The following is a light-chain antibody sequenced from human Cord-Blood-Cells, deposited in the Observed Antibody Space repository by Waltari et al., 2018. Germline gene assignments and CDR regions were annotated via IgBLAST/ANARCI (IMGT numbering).Light chain of an antibody. V-gene: IGLV1-51*01. Sequence: QSVLTQSPSVSAAPGQTVTIPCSGSSSNIGNNYVSWYQQLPGTAPKLLIYDNNKRPSGIPDRFSGSKSGTSATLGITGLQTGDEADYYCGTWDSSLSAGGVFGGGTKLTVL. J-gene: IGLJ3*02. CDR1: SSNIGNNY. CDR2: DNN. CDR3: GTWDSSLSAGGV.